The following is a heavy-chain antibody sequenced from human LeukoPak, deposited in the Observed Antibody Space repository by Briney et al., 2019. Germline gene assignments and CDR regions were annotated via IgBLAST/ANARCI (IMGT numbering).Heavy chain of an antibody. V-gene: IGHV3-30*03. CDR3: AREKPYYYGSGYRGYMDV. CDR2: ISYDGSNK. CDR1: GFTFSSYG. Sequence: GGSLRLSCAASGFTFSSYGMHWVRQAPGKGLEWVAVISYDGSNKYYADSVKGRFTISRDNSKNTLYLQMNSLRAEDTAVYYCAREKPYYYGSGYRGYMDVWGKGTTVTVSS. D-gene: IGHD3-10*01. J-gene: IGHJ6*03.